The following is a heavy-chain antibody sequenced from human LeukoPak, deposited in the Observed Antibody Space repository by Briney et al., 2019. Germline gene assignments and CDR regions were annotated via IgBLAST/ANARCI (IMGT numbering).Heavy chain of an antibody. CDR1: GFTFSSYG. CDR3: ANAADVLLRLGDHIDY. CDR2: IRYDGSNK. D-gene: IGHD3-10*01. Sequence: PGGSLRLSCTASGFTFSSYGMHWVRQAPCKGLELVAFIRYDGSNKYYADSVKGRCTISRDNSKNTLYLQINSLRAEDTAVYYCANAADVLLRLGDHIDYWGQGTLVTASS. V-gene: IGHV3-30*02. J-gene: IGHJ4*02.